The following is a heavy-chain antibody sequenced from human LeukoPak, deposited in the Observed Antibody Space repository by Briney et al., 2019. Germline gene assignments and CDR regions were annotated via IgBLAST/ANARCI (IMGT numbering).Heavy chain of an antibody. CDR3: AKDMGAVNTLGFDT. D-gene: IGHD4-11*01. CDR1: GFTFDDYA. V-gene: IGHV3-9*01. Sequence: GRSLRLSCAASGFTFDDYAMHWVRQAPGKGLEWVSGISWNSGSIGYADSVKGRFTISRDNAKNSLYLQMNSLRAEDTALYYCAKDMGAVNTLGFDTTGRGTLVTVSS. CDR2: ISWNSGSI. J-gene: IGHJ5*02.